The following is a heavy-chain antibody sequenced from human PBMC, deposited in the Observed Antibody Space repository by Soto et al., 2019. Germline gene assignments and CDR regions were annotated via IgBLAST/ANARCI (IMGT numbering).Heavy chain of an antibody. CDR2: IDPSDSQT. CDR3: ARQIYDSDTGPNFQYYFDS. V-gene: IGHV5-10-1*01. Sequence: GESLKISCKGSGYSFAGYWITWVRQKPGKGLEWMGRIDPSDSQTYYSPSFRGHVTISVTKSTTTVFLQWSSLRASDTAMYYCARQIYDSDTGPNFQYYFDSWGQGTPVTVSS. D-gene: IGHD3-22*01. CDR1: GYSFAGYW. J-gene: IGHJ4*02.